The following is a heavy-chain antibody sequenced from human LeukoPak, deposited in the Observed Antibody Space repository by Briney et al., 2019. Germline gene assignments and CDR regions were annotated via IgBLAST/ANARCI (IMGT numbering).Heavy chain of an antibody. CDR3: ARDLAYYYGSGNFYSRDY. CDR2: INPSSGNT. D-gene: IGHD3-10*01. Sequence: ASVKVSCKSSGYTFTSCFMHWVRQAPGQGLEWMGIINPSSGNTNYAQKFQGRVTMTRDTSTSTVYMELSSLRSEDTAFYYCARDLAYYYGSGNFYSRDYWGQGTLITVSS. V-gene: IGHV1-46*01. CDR1: GYTFTSCF. J-gene: IGHJ4*02.